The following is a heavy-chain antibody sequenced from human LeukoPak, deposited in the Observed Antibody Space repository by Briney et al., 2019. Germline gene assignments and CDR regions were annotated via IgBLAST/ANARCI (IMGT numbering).Heavy chain of an antibody. CDR2: IYTSGST. CDR1: GGSISSYY. Sequence: SETLSLTCTVSGGSISSYYWSWIRQPAGKALEWIGRIYTSGSTNYNPSLKSRVTMSVDTSKNQFSLKLSSVTAADTAVYYCARDYDILTGYYGGDAFDIWGQGTMVTVSS. V-gene: IGHV4-4*07. CDR3: ARDYDILTGYYGGDAFDI. D-gene: IGHD3-9*01. J-gene: IGHJ3*02.